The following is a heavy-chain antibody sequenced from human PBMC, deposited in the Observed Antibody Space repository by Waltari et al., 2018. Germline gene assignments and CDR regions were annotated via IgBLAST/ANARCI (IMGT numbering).Heavy chain of an antibody. Sequence: QVQLVQSGAEVKKPGASVKISCQNSGFAFGSFTISWVRQAPGQGLEWMGLIVPLIGVPNYAEKFQGRGTITADTSTSTVYMELSSLRSEDTAMYFCARGRDYYGLDSWGQGVVVTVSS. J-gene: IGHJ6*02. V-gene: IGHV1-69*10. CDR3: ARGRDYYGLDS. CDR2: IVPLIGVP. CDR1: GFAFGSFT.